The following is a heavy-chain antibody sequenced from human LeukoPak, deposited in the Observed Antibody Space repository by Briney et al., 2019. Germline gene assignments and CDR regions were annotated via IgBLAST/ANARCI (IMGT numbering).Heavy chain of an antibody. D-gene: IGHD3-9*01. CDR1: GFTFSSYA. J-gene: IGHJ4*02. V-gene: IGHV3-21*01. Sequence: GGSLRLSCAASGFTFSSYAMNWVRQVPGKGLEWVSSIDYDSSHVYYAASVRGRFTIPRDNARNSVYLQMNSLRVEDTAVYYCARDPLRYLRVGHYDYWGQGTLVAVSS. CDR3: ARDPLRYLRVGHYDY. CDR2: IDYDSSHV.